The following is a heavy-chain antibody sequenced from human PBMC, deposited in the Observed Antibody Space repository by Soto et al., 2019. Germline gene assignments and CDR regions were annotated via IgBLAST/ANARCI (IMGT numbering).Heavy chain of an antibody. J-gene: IGHJ6*02. CDR1: GFTFNTYP. D-gene: IGHD3-10*01. Sequence: LRLSCATPGFTFNTYPMTWVRQAPGKGLEWVSSISSTAGRTSSYADSVKGRFAISRDFSDNTVYLQMNNLRVDDTAVYFCAKGVLSFHYGMEVWGQGTTVTVSS. CDR2: ISSTAGRTS. CDR3: AKGVLSFHYGMEV. V-gene: IGHV3-23*01.